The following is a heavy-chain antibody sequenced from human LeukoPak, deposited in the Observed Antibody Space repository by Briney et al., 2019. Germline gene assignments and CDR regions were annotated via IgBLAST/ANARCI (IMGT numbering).Heavy chain of an antibody. CDR2: ISYDGSNK. J-gene: IGHJ4*02. V-gene: IGHV3-30*03. Sequence: PGGSLRLSCAASGFTFSSYGMHWVRQAPGKGLEWVAVISYDGSNKYYADSVKGRFTISRDNSKNTLYLQMNSLRAGDTAVYYCAREGDEGYFDYWGQGTLVTVSS. CDR3: AREGDEGYFDY. CDR1: GFTFSSYG. D-gene: IGHD3-16*01.